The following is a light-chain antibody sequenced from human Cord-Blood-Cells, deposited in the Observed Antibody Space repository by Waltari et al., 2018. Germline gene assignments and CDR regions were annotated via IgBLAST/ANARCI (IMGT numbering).Light chain of an antibody. CDR3: SSYTSSSTDI. Sequence: QSALTQPASVSGSPGQSITISCTGTSSYVVGYNFVSWYQQHPGKAHKLMIYDVSNRPSEVSNRLSDSESDKTAALTITWRQAGDETDYYCSSYTSSSTDISGTGTKVTVL. CDR2: DVS. CDR1: SSYVVGYNF. J-gene: IGLJ1*01. V-gene: IGLV2-14*03.